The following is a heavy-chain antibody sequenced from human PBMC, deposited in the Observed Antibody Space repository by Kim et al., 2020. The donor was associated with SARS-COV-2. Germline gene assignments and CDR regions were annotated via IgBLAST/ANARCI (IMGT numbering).Heavy chain of an antibody. CDR3: ATQGWKQSFGF. D-gene: IGHD1-1*01. CDR1: GFTSLGFSGFG. J-gene: IGHJ4*02. CDR2: IGNSDSGGTI. V-gene: IGHV3-48*02. Sequence: GGSLRLSCVGSGFTSLGFSGFGMKWVRQAPGRGLEWVSFIGNSDSGGTIHDADSVKGRFTISRDNAKNSLYLEMNGLRDDDTAVYYCATQGWKQSFGFWGRGTLVTVSS.